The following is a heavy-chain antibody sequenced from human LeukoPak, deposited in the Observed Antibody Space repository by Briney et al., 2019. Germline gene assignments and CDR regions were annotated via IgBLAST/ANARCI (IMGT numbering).Heavy chain of an antibody. V-gene: IGHV4-4*07. CDR1: GDSISSYY. D-gene: IGHD2/OR15-2a*01. CDR3: ARERTPTSGDY. CDR2: IYASGST. J-gene: IGHJ4*02. Sequence: SETLSLTCTVSGDSISSYYWSWIRQPAGKGLEWLGRIYASGSTNYNPSLKSRVTMSVDTSKNQFSLKLSSVTAADTAVYYCARERTPTSGDYWGQGTLVTVSS.